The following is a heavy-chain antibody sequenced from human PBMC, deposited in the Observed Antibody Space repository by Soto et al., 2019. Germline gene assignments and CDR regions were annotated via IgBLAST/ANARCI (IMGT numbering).Heavy chain of an antibody. J-gene: IGHJ4*02. CDR1: GYTFTSYA. CDR2: INASNGNT. V-gene: IGHV1-3*01. Sequence: GASVKVSCKASGYTFTSYAMHWVRQAPGQRLEWMGWINASNGNTKYSQKFQGRVTITTDKSTSTAYMELSSLRSEDTAVYYCARDRAGARSTYGDYVGPLDYWGQGTLVTVSS. D-gene: IGHD4-17*01. CDR3: ARDRAGARSTYGDYVGPLDY.